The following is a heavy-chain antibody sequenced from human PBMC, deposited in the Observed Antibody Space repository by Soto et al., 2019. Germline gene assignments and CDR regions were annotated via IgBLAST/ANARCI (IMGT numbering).Heavy chain of an antibody. CDR3: ATPYSSSWFSPFDY. CDR2: IGAGYGT. J-gene: IGHJ4*02. CDR1: GFTFGSYA. Sequence: EVQLLESGGGLVQPGGSLRLSCAASGFTFGSYAMSWVRQAPGKGLEWVSSIGAGYGTYYADSVKGRFTISRDNSKNTQYLQMNSLRAEDTAIYYCATPYSSSWFSPFDYWGQGSLVTVSS. V-gene: IGHV3-23*01. D-gene: IGHD6-13*01.